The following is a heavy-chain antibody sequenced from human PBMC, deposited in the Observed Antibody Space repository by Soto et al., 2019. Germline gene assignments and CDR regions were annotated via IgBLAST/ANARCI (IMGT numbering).Heavy chain of an antibody. CDR3: AREDDGGDRDYYGLDV. V-gene: IGHV4-39*07. Sequence: PSETLSLTCTVSGGSISSSNYYWGWIRQPPGKGLEWIGSIYYIGSTYSNPSFKSRVTMAVDTTKNQFSLQLTSVTAADTAVYFCAREDDGGDRDYYGLDVWGQGTTVTVSS. J-gene: IGHJ6*02. CDR1: GGSISSSNYY. D-gene: IGHD2-21*02. CDR2: IYYIGST.